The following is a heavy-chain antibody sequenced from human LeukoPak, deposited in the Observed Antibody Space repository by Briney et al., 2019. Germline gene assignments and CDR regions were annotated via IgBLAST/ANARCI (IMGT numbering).Heavy chain of an antibody. Sequence: SETLSLTCTVSGGSVSSGSYYWSWIRQPPGKGLEWIGYIYYSGSTNYNPSLKSRVTISVDTSKNQFSLKLSSVTAADTAVYYCARAYCGGGSCLRVTSSWFDPWGQGTLVTVSS. CDR2: IYYSGST. J-gene: IGHJ5*02. CDR1: GGSVSSGSYY. V-gene: IGHV4-61*01. CDR3: ARAYCGGGSCLRVTSSWFDP. D-gene: IGHD2-15*01.